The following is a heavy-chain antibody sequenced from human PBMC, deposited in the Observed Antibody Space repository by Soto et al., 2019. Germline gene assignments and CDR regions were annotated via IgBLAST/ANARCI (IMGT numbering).Heavy chain of an antibody. J-gene: IGHJ2*01. CDR1: GGSISSYY. V-gene: IGHV4-59*08. CDR2: IYYSGST. Sequence: QVQLQESGPGLVKPSETLSLTCTVSGGSISSYYWSWIRQPPGKGLEWIGYIYYSGSTNYNPSLKSRVTISVDTSKNQFSLKLSSLTAADTAVYYCARHARFYRLIWYFDLWGRGTLVTDSS. D-gene: IGHD3-16*01. CDR3: ARHARFYRLIWYFDL.